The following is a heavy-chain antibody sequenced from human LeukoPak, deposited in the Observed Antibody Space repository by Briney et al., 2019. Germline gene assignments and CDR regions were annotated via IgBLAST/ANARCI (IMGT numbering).Heavy chain of an antibody. V-gene: IGHV1-18*01. Sequence: ASVKVSCEASGYTFTRYGISWVRQAPGQGLEWMGWISAYNGNTDYAQKLHGRVTLTTGTSTSTAYMELRSLRSDDTAVYYCAREGLDILTGYPHDYWGQGTLVTVSS. J-gene: IGHJ4*02. D-gene: IGHD3-9*01. CDR3: AREGLDILTGYPHDY. CDR1: GYTFTRYG. CDR2: ISAYNGNT.